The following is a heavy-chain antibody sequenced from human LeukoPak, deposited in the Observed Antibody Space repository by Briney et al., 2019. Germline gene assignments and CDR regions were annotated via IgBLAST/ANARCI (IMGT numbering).Heavy chain of an antibody. Sequence: GGSLRLSCAASGFTFSSYAMSWVRQAPGKGLEWVSVISGSGGSTYYADSVKGRFTISRDNSKNTLYLQMNSLRAEDTAVYYCAKCGGYCYGYADYWGQGTLVTVSS. V-gene: IGHV3-23*01. CDR3: AKCGGYCYGYADY. J-gene: IGHJ4*02. CDR1: GFTFSSYA. CDR2: ISGSGGST. D-gene: IGHD5-18*01.